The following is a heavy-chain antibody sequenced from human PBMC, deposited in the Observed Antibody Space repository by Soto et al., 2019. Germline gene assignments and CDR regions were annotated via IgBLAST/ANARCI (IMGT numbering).Heavy chain of an antibody. Sequence: PGGSLRLSCAASGFTVSSNYMSWIRQAPGKGLEWVSVIYSGGSTYYADSVKGRFTISRDTSKSTVYLQMNSLRAEDTAVYYCARPLHRYDGPDYWGQGILVTVSS. CDR3: ARPLHRYDGPDY. V-gene: IGHV3-53*01. D-gene: IGHD2-2*01. J-gene: IGHJ4*02. CDR1: GFTVSSNY. CDR2: IYSGGST.